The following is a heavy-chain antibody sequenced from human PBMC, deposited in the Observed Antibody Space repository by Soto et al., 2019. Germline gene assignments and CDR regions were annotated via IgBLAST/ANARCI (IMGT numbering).Heavy chain of an antibody. CDR3: ASGGYTSGFSAMDV. CDR2: INPSGFST. V-gene: IGHV1-46*01. D-gene: IGHD5-18*01. J-gene: IGHJ6*02. CDR1: GYTFSSSY. Sequence: QVQLVQSGAEVKKPGASVKISCKASGYTFSSSYIHWVRQAPGQGLEWMGLINPSGFSTDYAQNFQGRGTVTRDTSTSTFYMELSSLRSEDTAVYYCASGGYTSGFSAMDVWGPGTTVAVSS.